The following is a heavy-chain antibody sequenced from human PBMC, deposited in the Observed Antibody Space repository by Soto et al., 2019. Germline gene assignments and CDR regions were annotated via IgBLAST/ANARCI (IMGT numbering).Heavy chain of an antibody. CDR2: ISWNSGSI. J-gene: IGHJ3*02. Sequence: EVQLVESGGGLVQPGRSLRLSCAASGFTFDDYAMHWVRQAPGKSLEWVSGISWNSGSIGYADSVKGRFTISRDNAKNSLYLQMNSLRAEDTALYYCAKDMSLSYGPAFDIWGQGTMVTVSS. D-gene: IGHD5-18*01. CDR3: AKDMSLSYGPAFDI. CDR1: GFTFDDYA. V-gene: IGHV3-9*01.